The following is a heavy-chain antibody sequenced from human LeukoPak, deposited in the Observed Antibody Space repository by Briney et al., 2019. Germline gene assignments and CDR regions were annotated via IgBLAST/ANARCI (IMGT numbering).Heavy chain of an antibody. D-gene: IGHD3-3*01. CDR1: GFIFDDLG. CDR3: AKDTGSPADAITMEDNAFDI. V-gene: IGHV3-9*01. Sequence: SLRLSCAASGFIFDDLGMHWVRQAPGKGLEWVSGISWRSGIIGYADSVKGRFTISRDNAKNSLDLQMESLRAEDTAVYYCAKDTGSPADAITMEDNAFDIWGQGTMVTVPS. CDR2: ISWRSGII. J-gene: IGHJ3*02.